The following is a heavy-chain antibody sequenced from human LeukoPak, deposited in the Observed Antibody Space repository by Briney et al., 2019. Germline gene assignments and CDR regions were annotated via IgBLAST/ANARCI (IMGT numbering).Heavy chain of an antibody. CDR3: ATGGTGTTYNWFDP. V-gene: IGHV1-24*01. Sequence: ASVKVSCKVSGYTLTELSMHWVRQAPGKGLEWMGGFDPEDGETIYAQKFQGRVTMTEDTSTDTAYMELSSLRSEDTAVYYCATGGTGTTYNWFDPWGQGTLATVSS. CDR1: GYTLTELS. J-gene: IGHJ5*02. D-gene: IGHD1-1*01. CDR2: FDPEDGET.